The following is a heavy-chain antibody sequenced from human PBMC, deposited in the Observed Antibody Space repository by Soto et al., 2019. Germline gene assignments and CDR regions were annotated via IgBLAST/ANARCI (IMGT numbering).Heavy chain of an antibody. J-gene: IGHJ4*02. D-gene: IGHD6-25*01. Sequence: SETLSLTCTVSGDSISSTSRYWGWIRQPPGKGLEWIGKIYHSGHTYYNPSLKSRVTLPVDTSQNQFSLKLTSVTAADTAVYYCARLSSSGFVFDNRGQGTLVTVSS. CDR1: GDSISSTSRY. CDR3: ARLSSSGFVFDN. V-gene: IGHV4-39*01. CDR2: IYHSGHT.